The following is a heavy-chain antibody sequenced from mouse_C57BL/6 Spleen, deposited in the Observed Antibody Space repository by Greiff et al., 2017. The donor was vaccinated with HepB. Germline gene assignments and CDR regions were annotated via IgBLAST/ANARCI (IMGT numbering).Heavy chain of an antibody. CDR3: ARKERNSSGSY. Sequence: QVQLQQPGAELVKPGASVKLSCKASGYTFTSYWMQWVKQRPGQGLEWIGEIDPSDSYTNYNQKFKGKATLTVDTSSSTAYMQLSSLTSEDSAVYYCARKERNSSGSYGGQGTLVTVSA. CDR1: GYTFTSYW. V-gene: IGHV1-50*01. J-gene: IGHJ3*01. CDR2: IDPSDSYT. D-gene: IGHD3-2*02.